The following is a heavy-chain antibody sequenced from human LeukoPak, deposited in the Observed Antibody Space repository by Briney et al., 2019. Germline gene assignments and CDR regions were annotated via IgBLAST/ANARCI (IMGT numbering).Heavy chain of an antibody. CDR1: GGSISSGSYY. J-gene: IGHJ5*02. Sequence: SETLSLTCTVSGGSISSGSYYWSWIRQPAGKGLEWIGRIYTSGSTNYNPSLKSRVTISVDTSKNQFSLRPTSVTAADTAVYYCARGPSAVRRGLVYNWFDPWGQGTLVTVSS. CDR2: IYTSGST. D-gene: IGHD2-21*01. CDR3: ARGPSAVRRGLVYNWFDP. V-gene: IGHV4-61*02.